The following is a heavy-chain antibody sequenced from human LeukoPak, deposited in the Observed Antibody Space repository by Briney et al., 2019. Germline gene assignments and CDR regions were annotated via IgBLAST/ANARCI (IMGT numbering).Heavy chain of an antibody. CDR2: INPSGGST. D-gene: IGHD2-8*01. J-gene: IGHJ6*02. CDR3: AREDVVLVDAVRYYYYGMDV. Sequence: ASVKVSCKASGYTFISYYMHWVRQAPGQGLEWMGIINPSGGSTSYAQKFQDRVTTTRDTSTSTVYMELSSLKSEDTAVYYCAREDVVLVDAVRYYYYGMDVWGQGTTVTVSS. CDR1: GYTFISYY. V-gene: IGHV1-46*01.